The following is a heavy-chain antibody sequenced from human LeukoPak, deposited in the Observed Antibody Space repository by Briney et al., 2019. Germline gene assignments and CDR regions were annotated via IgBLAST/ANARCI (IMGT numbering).Heavy chain of an antibody. CDR1: GFTFINFW. Sequence: PGGSLRLSCSVSGFTFINFWMDWVRQAPGKGLVWVSTINGDGTTSGGADSVKGRFTISRDNAKNTLYLQMNSLRAEDTAMYYCARNLGFYTFDSWGQGALVTVSS. V-gene: IGHV3-74*01. CDR2: INGDGTTS. D-gene: IGHD2-15*01. J-gene: IGHJ4*02. CDR3: ARNLGFYTFDS.